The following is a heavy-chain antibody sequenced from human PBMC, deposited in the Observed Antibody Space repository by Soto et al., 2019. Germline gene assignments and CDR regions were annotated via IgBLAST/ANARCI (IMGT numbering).Heavy chain of an antibody. J-gene: IGHJ6*03. CDR2: ISSSGSTI. CDR1: GFTFSDYY. D-gene: IGHD3-10*01. Sequence: GGSLRLSCAASGFTFSDYYMSWIRQAPGKGLEWVSYISSSGSTIYYADSAKGRFTISRDNAKNSLYLQMNSLRAEDTAVYYCARGRRKLLWFGELSGYYPMYYYMDVWGKGTTVTVSS. CDR3: ARGRRKLLWFGELSGYYPMYYYMDV. V-gene: IGHV3-11*01.